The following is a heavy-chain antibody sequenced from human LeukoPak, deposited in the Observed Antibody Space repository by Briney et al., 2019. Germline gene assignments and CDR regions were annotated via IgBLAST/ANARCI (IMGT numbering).Heavy chain of an antibody. CDR1: GSRFATYW. J-gene: IGHJ4*02. V-gene: IGHV5-51*01. CDR3: VRPNGRRLWSWYFDY. D-gene: IGHD5-18*01. Sequence: GASLQISCQGSGSRFATYWIAWGRQLPGKGREWMGLIYPGDADTKDSPSFQGQVTISADKSIRTTYLQWSSLKASDTAMYYCVRPNGRRLWSWYFDYWGQGTLVTVSS. CDR2: IYPGDADT.